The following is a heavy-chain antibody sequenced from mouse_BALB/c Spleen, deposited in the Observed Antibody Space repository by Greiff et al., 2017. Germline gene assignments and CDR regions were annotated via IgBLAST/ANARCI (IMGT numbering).Heavy chain of an antibody. CDR1: GFTFSSYG. V-gene: IGHV5-6-3*01. CDR3: AREDYFYAMDD. J-gene: IGHJ4*01. CDR2: INSNGGST. Sequence: EVNVVESGGGLVQPGGSLKLSCAASGFTFSSYGMSWVRQTPDKRLELVATINSNGGSTYYPDSVKGRFTISRDNAKNTLYLQMSSLKSEDTAMYYCAREDYFYAMDDWGQGTSVTVSS.